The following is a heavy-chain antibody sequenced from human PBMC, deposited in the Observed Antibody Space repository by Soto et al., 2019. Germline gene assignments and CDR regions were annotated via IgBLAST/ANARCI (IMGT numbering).Heavy chain of an antibody. J-gene: IGHJ6*02. D-gene: IGHD3-9*01. CDR3: ARDLYSRYFDPRGLDV. CDR1: VFTCSGYG. CDR2: ISTRSSSI. Sequence: GGSLRLSCSASVFTCSGYGMNWFRQAPGKGLEWVSFISTRSSSIYYADSVKGRFTISRDDAKNSLFLQMNSLRDEDTAVYYCARDLYSRYFDPRGLDVWGQGASVTVSS. V-gene: IGHV3-48*02.